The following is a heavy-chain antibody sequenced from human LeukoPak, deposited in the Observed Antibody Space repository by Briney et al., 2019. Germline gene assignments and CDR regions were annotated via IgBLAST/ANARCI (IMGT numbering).Heavy chain of an antibody. CDR3: ARDRRGFNWFDY. CDR2: IYHSGST. Sequence: PSETLSLTCTVSGYSISSGYYGGGSRQPPGKGVEWIGSIYHSGSTYYHPSLKSRFTISVDTSKNQFSLKLSSVTAADTAVYYCARDRRGFNWFDYWGQGTLVTVSS. V-gene: IGHV4-38-2*02. D-gene: IGHD3-10*01. J-gene: IGHJ5*01. CDR1: GYSISSGYY.